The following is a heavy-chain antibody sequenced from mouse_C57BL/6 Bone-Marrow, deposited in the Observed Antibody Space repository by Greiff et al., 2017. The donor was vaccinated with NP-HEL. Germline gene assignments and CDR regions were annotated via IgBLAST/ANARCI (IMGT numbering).Heavy chain of an antibody. CDR3: ARTPHYYGSRGDYYAMDY. V-gene: IGHV2-2*01. D-gene: IGHD1-1*01. J-gene: IGHJ4*01. CDR1: GFSLTSYG. Sequence: VQLQQSGPGLVQPSQSLSITCTVSGFSLTSYGVHWVRQSPGKGLEWLGVIWSGGSTDYNAAFISRLSISKDNSKSQVFFKMNSLQADDTAIYYCARTPHYYGSRGDYYAMDYWGQGTSVTVSS. CDR2: IWSGGST.